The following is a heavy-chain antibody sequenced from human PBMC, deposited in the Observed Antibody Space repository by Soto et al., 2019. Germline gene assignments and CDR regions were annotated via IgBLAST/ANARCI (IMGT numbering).Heavy chain of an antibody. V-gene: IGHV1-2*02. Sequence: AASVKVSCKPSGYTFTDYYIHWVRRAPGQGLEWMGWINPNTGGTNYADNFEGRVTMTSDTSIGVVYMELNSLTSGDTAVYYCARPPDPFFHEGSGVYWTDFWGQGTLVTVYS. CDR2: INPNTGGT. J-gene: IGHJ4*02. CDR1: GYTFTDYY. D-gene: IGHD2-8*02. CDR3: ARPPDPFFHEGSGVYWTDF.